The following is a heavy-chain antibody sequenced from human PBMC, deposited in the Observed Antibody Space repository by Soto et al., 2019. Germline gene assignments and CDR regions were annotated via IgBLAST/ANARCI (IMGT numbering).Heavy chain of an antibody. CDR1: GGSISSYY. CDR3: ARRSRYCSSTSCDDIDAFDI. D-gene: IGHD2-2*01. Sequence: QVQLQESGPGLVKPSETLSLTCTVSGGSISSYYWSWIRQPPGKGLEWIGYIYYSGSTNYNPSLKSRVTISVDTSKNQFSLKLSSVTAADTAVYYCARRSRYCSSTSCDDIDAFDIWGHGTMVTVSS. V-gene: IGHV4-59*08. J-gene: IGHJ3*02. CDR2: IYYSGST.